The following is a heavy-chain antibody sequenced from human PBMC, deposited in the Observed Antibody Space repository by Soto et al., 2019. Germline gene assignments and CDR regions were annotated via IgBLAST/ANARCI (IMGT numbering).Heavy chain of an antibody. CDR3: ARVRDRSGGSCLVFDP. J-gene: IGHJ5*02. CDR1: GGTFSSYA. V-gene: IGHV1-69*06. Sequence: ASVKVSCKASGGTFSSYAISWVRQAPGQGLEWMGGIIPIFGTANYAQKFQGRVTITADKSTSTAYMELSSLRSEDTAVYYCARVRDRSGGSCLVFDPWGQGTLVTVSS. CDR2: IIPIFGTA. D-gene: IGHD2-15*01.